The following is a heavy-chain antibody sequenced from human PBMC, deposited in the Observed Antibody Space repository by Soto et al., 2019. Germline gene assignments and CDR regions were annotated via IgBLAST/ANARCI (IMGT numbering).Heavy chain of an antibody. CDR1: GFTFSSYA. Sequence: QVQLVESGGGVAQHGRSLRLSCAAYGFTFSSYAMHWVRQAPGKGLEWVADISYDGSNKYYADSVKGRFTISRDNSKNTLYLQMNSLRAEDTAVYYCARAKVVGAFDYWGQGTLVTVSS. CDR2: ISYDGSNK. J-gene: IGHJ4*02. D-gene: IGHD1-26*01. V-gene: IGHV3-30-3*01. CDR3: ARAKVVGAFDY.